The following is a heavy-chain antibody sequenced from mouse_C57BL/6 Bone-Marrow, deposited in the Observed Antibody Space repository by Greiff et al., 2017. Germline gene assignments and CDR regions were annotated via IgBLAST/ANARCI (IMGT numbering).Heavy chain of an antibody. D-gene: IGHD1-1*01. Sequence: VQLQQPGAELVMPGASVKLSCKASGYTFTSYWMHWVKQRPGQGLEWIGEIDPSDSYTNYNQKFKGKSTRTVDKSSSTAYMQLSSLTSEDSAVYYCARRGGSTVVAHFDVWGKGTTVTVSS. CDR2: IDPSDSYT. V-gene: IGHV1-69*01. CDR1: GYTFTSYW. J-gene: IGHJ1*03. CDR3: ARRGGSTVVAHFDV.